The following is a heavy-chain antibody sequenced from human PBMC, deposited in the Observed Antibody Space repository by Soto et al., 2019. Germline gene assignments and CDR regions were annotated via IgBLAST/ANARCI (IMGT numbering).Heavy chain of an antibody. D-gene: IGHD2-2*02. CDR3: AKDSVDSTTYYRGDY. V-gene: IGHV3-23*01. J-gene: IGHJ4*02. CDR2: ISGSGVNT. Sequence: EVQLLESGGGLVQPGGSLRLSCVASGFTFINYAMSWVRQAPGKGLEWVSAISGSGVNTYYADSVKGRFTVSRDNSKNTLYLQMNSLRAEDTAVYYCAKDSVDSTTYYRGDYWGQGTLVTVSS. CDR1: GFTFINYA.